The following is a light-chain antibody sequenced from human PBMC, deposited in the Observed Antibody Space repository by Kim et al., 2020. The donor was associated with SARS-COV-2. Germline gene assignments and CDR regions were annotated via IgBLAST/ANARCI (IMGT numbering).Light chain of an antibody. CDR3: LAWDRFTGV. Sequence: VSPGQTPTVTCAGDKLGDKYVSWYQQKAGQSPVLVIYHDTGRPSGNPERFSGANSGSTATLTISGTQAMDEADYYCLAWDRFTGVFGGGTQLTVL. CDR1: KLGDKY. J-gene: IGLJ2*01. V-gene: IGLV3-1*01. CDR2: HDT.